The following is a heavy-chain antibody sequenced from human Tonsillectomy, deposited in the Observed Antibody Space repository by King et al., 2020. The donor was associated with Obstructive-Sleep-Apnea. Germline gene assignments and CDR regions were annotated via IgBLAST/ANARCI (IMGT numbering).Heavy chain of an antibody. CDR1: GYSISSGYY. CDR3: ARAHGSSSYEPFDH. Sequence: QVQLQESGPGLVKPSETLSLTCTVSGYSISSGYYWGWIRQSPGKGLEWIGSIYHSGSTYYNPSLKSRVTISVDTSKNHFSLKLSSVTAADTAVFYCARAHGSSSYEPFDHWGQGILVTVSS. J-gene: IGHJ4*02. V-gene: IGHV4-38-2*02. D-gene: IGHD6-6*01. CDR2: IYHSGST.